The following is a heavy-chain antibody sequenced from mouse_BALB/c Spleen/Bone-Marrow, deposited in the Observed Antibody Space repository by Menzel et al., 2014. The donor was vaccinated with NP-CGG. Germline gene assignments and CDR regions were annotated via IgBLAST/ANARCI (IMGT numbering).Heavy chain of an antibody. CDR3: ARNYYGYYYALDY. J-gene: IGHJ4*01. Sequence: QVQLQQPGAELVKPRASVKMSCKASGYTFTSYNMHWVKQTPGQGLEWIGAIYPGNGDTSYNQKFKGKASLTADKSSSTAYMLLSSLTSEDSAVYYCARNYYGYYYALDYWGQGTSVTVSS. CDR1: GYTFTSYN. D-gene: IGHD1-1*01. CDR2: IYPGNGDT. V-gene: IGHV1-12*01.